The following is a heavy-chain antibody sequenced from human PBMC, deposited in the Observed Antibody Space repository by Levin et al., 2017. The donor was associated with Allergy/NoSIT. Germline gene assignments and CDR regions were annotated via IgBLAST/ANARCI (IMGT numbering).Heavy chain of an antibody. CDR3: ARDANYYGSGSYYRNFDY. CDR2: ISSSSTTI. D-gene: IGHD3-10*01. J-gene: IGHJ4*02. V-gene: IGHV3-48*01. Sequence: RGESLKISCAASGFTFSTYSMNWVRQAPGKGLEWLSYISSSSTTIYSADSVKGRFTISRDNARNSLYLQMTSLRVEDTAVYYCARDANYYGSGSYYRNFDYWGQGTLVTVSS. CDR1: GFTFSTYS.